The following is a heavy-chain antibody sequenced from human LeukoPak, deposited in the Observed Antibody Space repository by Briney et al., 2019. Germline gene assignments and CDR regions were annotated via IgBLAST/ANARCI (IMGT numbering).Heavy chain of an antibody. Sequence: GGSLRLSCAASGFTFSSYSMNWVRQAPGKGLEWVSYISSSSSIYYTDSVEGRFTISRDNAKNSLYLQMNSLRAEDTGVYYCARIWVAVLPADGMDVWGLGTTVTVSS. CDR2: ISSSSSI. V-gene: IGHV3-48*04. CDR1: GFTFSSYS. D-gene: IGHD2-2*01. J-gene: IGHJ6*02. CDR3: ARIWVAVLPADGMDV.